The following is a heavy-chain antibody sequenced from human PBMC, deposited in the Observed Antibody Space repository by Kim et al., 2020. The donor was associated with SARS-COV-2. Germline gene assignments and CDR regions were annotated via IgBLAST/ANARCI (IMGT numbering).Heavy chain of an antibody. J-gene: IGHJ4*02. CDR3: AKSAWPYYYGSGIFDY. V-gene: IGHV3-23*01. D-gene: IGHD3-10*01. Sequence: GKGRFTISRDNSKSTLYLQMSSRRAEDTAVYYCAKSAWPYYYGSGIFDYWGQGTLVTVSS.